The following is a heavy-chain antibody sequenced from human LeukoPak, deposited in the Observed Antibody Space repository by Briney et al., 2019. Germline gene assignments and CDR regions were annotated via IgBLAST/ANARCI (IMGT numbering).Heavy chain of an antibody. J-gene: IGHJ6*03. CDR1: GFTFNNYI. Sequence: GSLRLSCATSGFTFNNYIMNWVRQAPGKGLEWIGYIYYSGSTNYNPSLKSRVTISVDTSKNQVSLKLRSVTAADTAVYYCARTTEGYAGGPGYSYYYYMDVWGKGTTVTISS. CDR2: IYYSGST. D-gene: IGHD5-12*01. CDR3: ARTTEGYAGGPGYSYYYYMDV. V-gene: IGHV4-59*01.